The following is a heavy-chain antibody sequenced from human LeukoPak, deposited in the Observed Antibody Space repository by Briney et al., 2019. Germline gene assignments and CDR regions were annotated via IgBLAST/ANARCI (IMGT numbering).Heavy chain of an antibody. Sequence: PSETLSLTCTVSGDSIRSYYWTSIRQPPGKGLEWIGYIYYSGTTNYNPSLKSRVTISVDTSKNQFSLKLSSVTAAGTSVYYCASGRPLGFDYWGQGTLVTVSS. V-gene: IGHV4-59*01. CDR2: IYYSGTT. J-gene: IGHJ4*02. CDR1: GDSIRSYY. D-gene: IGHD1-26*01. CDR3: ASGRPLGFDY.